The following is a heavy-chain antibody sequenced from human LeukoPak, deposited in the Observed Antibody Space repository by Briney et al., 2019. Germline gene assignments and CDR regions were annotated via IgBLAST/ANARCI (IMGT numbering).Heavy chain of an antibody. J-gene: IGHJ4*02. Sequence: GGSLRLSCTASGFTFGDYAMSWFRQAPGKGLEWVGFIRSKAYGGTTEYAASVKGRFTISRDDSESIAYLQMNSLKTEDTAVYYCTSYYDSSGYPGDYWGQGTLVTVSS. CDR2: IRSKAYGGTT. D-gene: IGHD3-22*01. V-gene: IGHV3-49*03. CDR1: GFTFGDYA. CDR3: TSYYDSSGYPGDY.